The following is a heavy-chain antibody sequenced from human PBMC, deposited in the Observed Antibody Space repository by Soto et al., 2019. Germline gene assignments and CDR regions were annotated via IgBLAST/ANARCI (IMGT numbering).Heavy chain of an antibody. CDR1: GYTFTSYG. V-gene: IGHV1-3*01. Sequence: GASVKVSCKASGYTFTSYGIHWVRQAPGQRLDWMGWINAANGDTKYSPKFQGRVTINRDTSASTAYMELSRLRSEDTAVCYCVRRHVSATGIDWFDPWGQGTLVTVS. D-gene: IGHD6-13*01. CDR3: VRRHVSATGIDWFDP. CDR2: INAANGDT. J-gene: IGHJ5*02.